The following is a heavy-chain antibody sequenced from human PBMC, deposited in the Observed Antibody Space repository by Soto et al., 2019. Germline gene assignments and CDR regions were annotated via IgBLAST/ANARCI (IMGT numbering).Heavy chain of an antibody. J-gene: IGHJ5*02. CDR3: ARSSHKESWFDP. D-gene: IGHD6-13*01. CDR1: NGSLSNSH. Sequence: QVQLQESGPGLVKPSETLSLSCTVSNGSLSNSHWNWIRQPAGKGLEWIGRIYTSGSTTYNPSLRSRVTMSVDTSKNQFSLKLNSVTAADTAVYYCARSSHKESWFDPWGQGTLVTVSS. CDR2: IYTSGST. V-gene: IGHV4-4*07.